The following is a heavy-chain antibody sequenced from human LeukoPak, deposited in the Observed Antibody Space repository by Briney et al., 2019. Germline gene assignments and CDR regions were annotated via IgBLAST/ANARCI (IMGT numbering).Heavy chain of an antibody. D-gene: IGHD3-22*01. CDR3: ARTIWNYDSSPSYYYMDV. Sequence: GASVKVSCKASGYTFTSYGISWVRQAPGQGLEWMGWISAYNGNTNYAQKLQGRVTMTTDTSTSTAYMELSSLRSEDTAVYYCARTIWNYDSSPSYYYMDVWGKGTTVTVSS. CDR1: GYTFTSYG. CDR2: ISAYNGNT. V-gene: IGHV1-18*01. J-gene: IGHJ6*03.